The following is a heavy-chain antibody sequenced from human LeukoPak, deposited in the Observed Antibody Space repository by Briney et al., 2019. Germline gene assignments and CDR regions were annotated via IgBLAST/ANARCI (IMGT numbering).Heavy chain of an antibody. J-gene: IGHJ4*02. Sequence: SETLSLTFTVSGGSISSYYWSWIRPPPGKGLEWIGYIYYSGSTNYNPSLKSRVTISVDTSKNQFSLKLSSVTAADTAVYYCARERPVVGAYCGGDCYSGSFDYWGQGTLVTVSS. D-gene: IGHD2-21*02. CDR3: ARERPVVGAYCGGDCYSGSFDY. CDR1: GGSISSYY. V-gene: IGHV4-59*01. CDR2: IYYSGST.